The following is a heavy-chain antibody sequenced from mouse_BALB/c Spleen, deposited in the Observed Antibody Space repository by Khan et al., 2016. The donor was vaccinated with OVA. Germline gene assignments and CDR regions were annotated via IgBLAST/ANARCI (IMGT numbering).Heavy chain of an antibody. CDR2: ISSGGDYT. D-gene: IGHD4-1*01. CDR1: GFTFSSYG. V-gene: IGHV5-6*01. J-gene: IGHJ3*01. Sequence: EVELVESGGDLVKPGGSLKLSCAASGFTFSSYGMSWVRQTPDKRLEWVATISSGGDYTSYPDSVKGRFTISRDNAKNTLYLQMSSLKSEATAMYYCASHLTGSFAYWGQGTLVTVSA. CDR3: ASHLTGSFAY.